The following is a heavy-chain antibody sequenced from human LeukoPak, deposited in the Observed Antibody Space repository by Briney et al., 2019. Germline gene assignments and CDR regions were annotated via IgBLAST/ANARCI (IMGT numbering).Heavy chain of an antibody. J-gene: IGHJ4*02. V-gene: IGHV3-23*01. CDR3: AKAFGFGELSFTY. D-gene: IGHD3-10*01. CDR2: IRCTGGST. CDR1: GFTFSSYA. Sequence: GGSLRLSCAASGFTFSSYAMSWVRQAPGKGLEWVSAIRCTGGSTYYADSVKGRFTISRDNSKNTPYLPMNSLRAEDTAVYYCAKAFGFGELSFTYWGQGTLVTVSS.